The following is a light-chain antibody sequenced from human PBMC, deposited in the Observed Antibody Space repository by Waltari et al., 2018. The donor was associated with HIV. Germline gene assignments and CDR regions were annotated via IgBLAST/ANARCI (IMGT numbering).Light chain of an antibody. J-gene: IGLJ1*01. V-gene: IGLV1-44*01. Sequence: QSVLTQPPSASGAPGQRVIIPCSGSSPNIGSKPVNWYRQLPGTAPKLLIYSNNQRPSGVPDRFSGSKSGTSASLAISGLQSGDEADYYCAAWEDSLNGPNYVFGSGTTVTVL. CDR1: SPNIGSKP. CDR3: AAWEDSLNGPNYV. CDR2: SNN.